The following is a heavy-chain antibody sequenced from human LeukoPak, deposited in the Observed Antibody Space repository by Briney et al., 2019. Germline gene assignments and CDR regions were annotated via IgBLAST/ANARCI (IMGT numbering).Heavy chain of an antibody. CDR2: ISAYNGNT. D-gene: IGHD6-19*01. V-gene: IGHV1-18*04. J-gene: IGHJ6*02. CDR3: ARDHGGWYSDYYYYYGMDA. Sequence: GASVKVSCKASGYTFTGYYMHWVRQAPGQGLEWMGWISAYNGNTNYAQKLQGRVTMTTDTSTSTAYMELRSLRSDDTAVYYCARDHGGWYSDYYYYYGMDAWGQGTTVTVSS. CDR1: GYTFTGYY.